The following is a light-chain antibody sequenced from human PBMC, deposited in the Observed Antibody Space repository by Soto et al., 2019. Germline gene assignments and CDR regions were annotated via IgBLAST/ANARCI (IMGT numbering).Light chain of an antibody. J-gene: IGKJ5*01. Sequence: EIAMTQSPATLSVSPGETVTLSCRASQSVSSYLAWYQYKPGQPPRLLIYGASTRATGIPARFSGSGSGTDFALTISSLQSEDFAVYFCQQCSDWPLFTFGQGTRLEIK. V-gene: IGKV3-15*01. CDR2: GAS. CDR3: QQCSDWPLFT. CDR1: QSVSSY.